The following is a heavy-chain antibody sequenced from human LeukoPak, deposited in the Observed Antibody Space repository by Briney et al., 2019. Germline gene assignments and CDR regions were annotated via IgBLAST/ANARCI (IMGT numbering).Heavy chain of an antibody. J-gene: IGHJ4*02. CDR3: ARDRGGSSWYYFDN. V-gene: IGHV6-1*01. D-gene: IGHD6-13*01. CDR1: GDSVSRDTAA. CDR2: TYYRSKWYN. Sequence: SQTLSLTCAISGDSVSRDTAAWNWVRQSPSKGLEWLGRTYYRSKWYNDYAVSVKSRITINPDTSKNQFSLQLNSVTPEDTAVYYCARDRGGSSWYYFDNWGQGSLVTVSS.